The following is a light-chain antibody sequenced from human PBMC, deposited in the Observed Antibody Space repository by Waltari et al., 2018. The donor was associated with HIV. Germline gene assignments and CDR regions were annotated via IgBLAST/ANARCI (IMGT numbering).Light chain of an antibody. Sequence: SSELTQPLSVSVSPGQTARITCSGAASPKPSTHWFQQKPGQAPLVVIHKNTERPAGLPERFSASRSGTTVTLTISGVQTDDEADYYCLSADSSGTYVFGPGTTVTVL. CDR1: ASPKPS. CDR3: LSADSSGTYV. V-gene: IGLV3-25*03. J-gene: IGLJ1*01. CDR2: KNT.